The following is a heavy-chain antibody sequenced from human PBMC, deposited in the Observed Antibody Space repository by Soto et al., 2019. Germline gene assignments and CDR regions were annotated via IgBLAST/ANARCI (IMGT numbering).Heavy chain of an antibody. J-gene: IGHJ3*02. D-gene: IGHD5-12*01. CDR3: ARGPRGGRWLQSNEAFDI. V-gene: IGHV4-59*12. CDR1: GGSISGYY. Sequence: PSETLSLTCTVSGGSISGYYWSWIRQPPGKGLEWIGHMYKTGSTVYNPSFKSRVTISVDTSKSQFSLKLSSVTAADTAVYYCARGPRGGRWLQSNEAFDIWGQGTMVTVSS. CDR2: MYKTGST.